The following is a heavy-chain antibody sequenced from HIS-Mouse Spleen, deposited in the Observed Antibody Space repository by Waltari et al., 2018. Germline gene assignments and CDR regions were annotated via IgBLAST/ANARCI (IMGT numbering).Heavy chain of an antibody. CDR3: ARNLNWGDRYWYFDL. Sequence: EVQLVESGGGLVQPGGSLRLSCAASGFTFSSYWMSWVRQAPGKGLGWGAKIKQDESEKYYVDSVKGRFTISRDNAKNSLYLQMNSLRAEDTAVYYCARNLNWGDRYWYFDLWGRGTLVTVSS. J-gene: IGHJ2*01. V-gene: IGHV3-7*01. D-gene: IGHD7-27*01. CDR1: GFTFSSYW. CDR2: IKQDESEK.